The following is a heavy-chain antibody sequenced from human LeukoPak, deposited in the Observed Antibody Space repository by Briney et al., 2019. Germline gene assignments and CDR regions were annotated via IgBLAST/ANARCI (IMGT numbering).Heavy chain of an antibody. Sequence: SETLSLTCTVSGGFISSYYWSWIRQPAGKGLEWIGRIYTSGSTNYNPSLKSRVTMSVDTSKNQFSLKLSSVTAADTAVYYCAGQTVAGTDFDYWGQGTLVTVSS. CDR2: IYTSGST. J-gene: IGHJ4*02. CDR3: AGQTVAGTDFDY. V-gene: IGHV4-4*07. D-gene: IGHD6-19*01. CDR1: GGFISSYY.